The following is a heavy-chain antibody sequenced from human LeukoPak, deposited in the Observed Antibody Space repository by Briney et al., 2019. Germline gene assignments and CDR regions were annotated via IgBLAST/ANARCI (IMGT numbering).Heavy chain of an antibody. CDR2: IYYSGST. CDR1: GGSISSYY. J-gene: IGHJ4*02. V-gene: IGHV4-59*01. CDR3: ARVDSSGWYYFDY. D-gene: IGHD6-19*01. Sequence: SQTLSLTCTVSGGSISSYYWSWIRQPPGKGLEWIGYIYYSGSTNYNPSLKSRVTISVDTSKNQFSLKLSSVTAADTAVYYCARVDSSGWYYFDYWGQGTLVTVSS.